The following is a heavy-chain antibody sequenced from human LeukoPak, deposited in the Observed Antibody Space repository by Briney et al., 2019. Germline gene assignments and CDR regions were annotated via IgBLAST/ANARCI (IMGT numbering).Heavy chain of an antibody. J-gene: IGHJ4*02. CDR2: IKPDGSQR. Sequence: GGSLRLSCEASGFRFRDYWMDWLRQAPGMGLEWVASIKPDGSQRDYVDSVKGRFTISRDNAKNSLYLQMNSLRAEDTAVYYCARDYYDSSAWGYRGQGTLVTVSS. V-gene: IGHV3-7*01. CDR3: ARDYYDSSAWGY. CDR1: GFRFRDYW. D-gene: IGHD3-22*01.